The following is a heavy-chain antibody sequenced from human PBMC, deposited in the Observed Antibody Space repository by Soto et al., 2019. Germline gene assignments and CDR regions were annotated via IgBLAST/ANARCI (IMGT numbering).Heavy chain of an antibody. J-gene: IGHJ4*02. Sequence: QVQLVQTGAEVKTPGSSVRVSCQTAGRTFLISAIAWVRPAPGQGLEWMGGIIPILGTIHIAQNFQGRVNFTADRSTRTSYMDLSSLRSEDTATYFCARGKEWEQPSNRYYVDYLGQGSQVIVSS. CDR3: ARGKEWEQPSNRYYVDY. V-gene: IGHV1-69*06. D-gene: IGHD1-26*01. CDR1: GRTFLISA. CDR2: IIPILGTI.